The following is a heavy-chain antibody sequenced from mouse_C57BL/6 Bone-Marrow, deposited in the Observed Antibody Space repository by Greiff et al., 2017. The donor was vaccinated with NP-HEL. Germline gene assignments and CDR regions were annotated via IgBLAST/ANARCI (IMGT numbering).Heavy chain of an antibody. CDR1: GFSLTSYG. CDR2: IWSDGST. CDR3: ARHYYYGSSSYYYAMDY. J-gene: IGHJ4*01. Sequence: VKLVESGPGLVAPSQSLSITCTVSGFSLTSYGVHWVRQPPGKGLEWLVVIWSDGSTTYNSALKSRLSISKDNSKSQVFLKMNSLQTDDTAMYYCARHYYYGSSSYYYAMDYWGQGTSVTVSS. V-gene: IGHV2-6-1*01. D-gene: IGHD1-1*01.